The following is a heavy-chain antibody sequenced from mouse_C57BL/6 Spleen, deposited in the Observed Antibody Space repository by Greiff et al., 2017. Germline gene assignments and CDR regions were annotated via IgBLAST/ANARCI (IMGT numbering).Heavy chain of an antibody. D-gene: IGHD1-1*01. CDR2: INPNNGGT. CDR3: ARPYGSIYWYFDV. Sequence: VQLQQSGPELVKPGASVKISCKASGYTFTDYYMNWVKQSHGKSLEWIGDINPNNGGTSYNQKFKGKATLTVDKSSSTAYMELRSLTSEYSAVYYGARPYGSIYWYFDVWGTGTTVTVSS. CDR1: GYTFTDYY. V-gene: IGHV1-26*01. J-gene: IGHJ1*03.